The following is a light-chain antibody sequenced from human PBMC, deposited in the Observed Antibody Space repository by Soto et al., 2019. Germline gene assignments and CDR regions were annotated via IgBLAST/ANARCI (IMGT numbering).Light chain of an antibody. J-gene: IGLJ1*01. CDR3: SSYTRSSTLYV. Sequence: QSALTQPASVSGSPGQSITISCTGTSSDVGDNNYVSWYQQHPGKAPKLMIYDVTHRPSGISNRSSGSKSGNTASLTISGLQAEDEADYSCSSYTRSSTLYVFGTGTQVTVL. V-gene: IGLV2-14*01. CDR1: SSDVGDNNY. CDR2: DVT.